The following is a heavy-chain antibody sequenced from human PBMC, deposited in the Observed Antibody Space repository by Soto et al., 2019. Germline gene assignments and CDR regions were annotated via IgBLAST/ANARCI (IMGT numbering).Heavy chain of an antibody. D-gene: IGHD2-8*01. CDR1: GGSISRYY. J-gene: IGHJ4*02. Sequence: PSETLSLTCTVSGGSISRYYWSWIRQPPGKGLEWIEYMYNTGSTIYNPSLKSRVTISVDTSKNQFSLKLNSVTAADTAVYYCARHQHNGYVESWGPGALVTVSS. V-gene: IGHV4-59*01. CDR2: MYNTGST. CDR3: ARHQHNGYVES.